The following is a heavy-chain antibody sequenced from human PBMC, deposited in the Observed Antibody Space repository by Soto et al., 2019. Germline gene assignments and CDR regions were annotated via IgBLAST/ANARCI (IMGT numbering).Heavy chain of an antibody. V-gene: IGHV2-5*02. J-gene: IGHJ4*02. CDR3: AHRVLRTVFGLVTTTAIDFDF. Sequence: QITLNESGPTVVRPTETLTLTCRFSGFSLTTSGVGVGWIRQSPGKAPEWLALIYWDDDKPYSASLKSRFTITKDTSKNQVVLTVSDLDPTDTATYYCAHRVLRTVFGLVTTTAIDFDFWGQGTPVAVAS. CDR2: IYWDDDK. D-gene: IGHD3-3*01. CDR1: GFSLTTSGVG.